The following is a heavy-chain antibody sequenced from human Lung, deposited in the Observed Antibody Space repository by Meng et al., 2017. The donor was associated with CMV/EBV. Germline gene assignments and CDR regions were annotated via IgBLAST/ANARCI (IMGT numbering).Heavy chain of an antibody. Sequence: QVKLVRSGATLTNPVASVKFSCKASGYSFTSYYMHWVRQAPGQGLEWMGIINPSGGSTSYAQKFQGRVTMTRDTSTSTVYMELSSLRSEDTAVYYCAREGPGDWFDPWGQGTLVTVSS. D-gene: IGHD3-10*01. CDR2: INPSGGST. J-gene: IGHJ5*02. CDR1: GYSFTSYY. V-gene: IGHV1-46*01. CDR3: AREGPGDWFDP.